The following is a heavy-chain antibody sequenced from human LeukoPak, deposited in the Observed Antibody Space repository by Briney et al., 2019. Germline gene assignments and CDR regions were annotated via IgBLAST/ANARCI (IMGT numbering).Heavy chain of an antibody. CDR2: INYSGST. J-gene: IGHJ3*02. D-gene: IGHD1-26*01. Sequence: SETLSLTCTVSGGSISSSSYYWGWIRQPPGKGLEWIGSINYSGSTYYNPSLKSRITISVAASKNQFSLKLSSVTAADTAVYFCASPNGTVGAYSAFDIWGQGTMVTVSS. CDR3: ASPNGTVGAYSAFDI. CDR1: GGSISSSSYY. V-gene: IGHV4-39*01.